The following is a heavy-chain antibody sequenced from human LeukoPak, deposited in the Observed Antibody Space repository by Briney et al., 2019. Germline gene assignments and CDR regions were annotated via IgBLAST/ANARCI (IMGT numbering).Heavy chain of an antibody. Sequence: PGGSLRLSCAASGFTFSSYGMHWVRQAPGKGLEWVAVISYDGSNKYYADSVKGRFTISRDNSKNTLYLQMNSLRAEDTAVYHCAKDRVLLWFGESPRFYMDVWGKGTTVSISS. D-gene: IGHD3-10*01. CDR1: GFTFSSYG. J-gene: IGHJ6*03. CDR2: ISYDGSNK. CDR3: AKDRVLLWFGESPRFYMDV. V-gene: IGHV3-30*18.